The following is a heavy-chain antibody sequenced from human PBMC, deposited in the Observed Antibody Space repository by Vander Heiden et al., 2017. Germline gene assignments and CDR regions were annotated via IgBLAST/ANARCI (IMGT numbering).Heavy chain of an antibody. D-gene: IGHD1-26*01. CDR2: ISYDGSNK. CDR3: ARDTDSGRGKSDAFDI. CDR1: GFTFRRYA. J-gene: IGHJ3*02. Sequence: QVLLVESGGGVVQPGRSLRPSCAAPGFTFRRYAMHWVRQAPGKGLEWVAVISYDGSNKYYADSVKGRFTISRDNSKNTLYLQMNSLRAEDTAVYYCARDTDSGRGKSDAFDIWGQGTMVTVSS. V-gene: IGHV3-30-3*01.